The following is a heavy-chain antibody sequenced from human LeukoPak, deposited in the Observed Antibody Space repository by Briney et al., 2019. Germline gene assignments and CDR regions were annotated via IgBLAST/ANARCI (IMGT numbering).Heavy chain of an antibody. Sequence: SVKVSCKASGGTFSSYTISWVRQAPGQGLEGMGRIIPILGIANYAQKFQGRVTITADKSTSTAYMGLSSTRSEDTAVYYCARDLERRRNWFDPWGQGTLVTVSS. CDR1: GGTFSSYT. D-gene: IGHD1-1*01. V-gene: IGHV1-69*04. CDR2: IIPILGIA. J-gene: IGHJ5*02. CDR3: ARDLERRRNWFDP.